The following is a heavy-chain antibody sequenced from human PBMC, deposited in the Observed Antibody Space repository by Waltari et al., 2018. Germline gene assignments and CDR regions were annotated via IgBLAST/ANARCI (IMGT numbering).Heavy chain of an antibody. D-gene: IGHD2-21*01. CDR1: GYSISSGYY. J-gene: IGHJ3*02. V-gene: IGHV4-38-2*01. CDR3: AMLIANGWRAFDI. Sequence: QVQLQESGPGLVKPSETLSLTCAVSGYSISSGYYWGWIRQPPGKGLEWIGSIYHGGRTYYTPARKSRVTISVDTSKNQFSLKLSSVTAADTAVYYCAMLIANGWRAFDIWGQGTMVTVSS. CDR2: IYHGGRT.